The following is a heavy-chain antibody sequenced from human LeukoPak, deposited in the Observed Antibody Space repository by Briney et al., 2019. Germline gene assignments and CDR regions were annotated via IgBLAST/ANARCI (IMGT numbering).Heavy chain of an antibody. CDR3: ARTDYSGYDSERFDY. CDR2: IIPIFGTA. CDR1: GYTFTSYY. V-gene: IGHV1-69*13. D-gene: IGHD5-12*01. Sequence: SVKVSCKASGYTFTSYYIHWVRQAPGQGLEWMGGIIPIFGTANYAQKFQGRVTITADESTSTAYMELSSLRSEDTAVYYCARTDYSGYDSERFDYWGQGTLVTVSS. J-gene: IGHJ4*02.